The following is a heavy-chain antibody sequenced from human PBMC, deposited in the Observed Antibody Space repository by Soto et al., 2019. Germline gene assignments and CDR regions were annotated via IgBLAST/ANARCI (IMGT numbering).Heavy chain of an antibody. CDR2: ISPFTGDT. D-gene: IGHD2-15*01. CDR3: ARSCSGGSCHSAY. CDR1: CHPFSNYG. J-gene: IGHJ4*02. V-gene: IGHV1-18*04. Sequence: GASVKVSCKASCHPFSNYGINWVRQDPGQGLEWMGWISPFTGDTHYTQSLQDRVTMTTDTSTSTAYMKLRSLRSADTAVYYCARSCSGGSCHSAYWGQGTLVTVSS.